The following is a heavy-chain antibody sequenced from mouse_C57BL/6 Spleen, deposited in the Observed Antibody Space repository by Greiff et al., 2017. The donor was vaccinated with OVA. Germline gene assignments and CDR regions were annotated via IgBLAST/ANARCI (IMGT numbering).Heavy chain of an antibody. Sequence: EVKLMESGGGLVKPGGSLKLSCAASGFTFSDYGMHWVRQAPEKGLEWVAYISSGSSTIYYADPVKGRFTISRDNAKTTLFLQMPSLRSEDTAMYYCAREVEVPFAYCGQGTLVTVSA. J-gene: IGHJ3*01. CDR3: AREVEVPFAY. V-gene: IGHV5-17*01. CDR1: GFTFSDYG. CDR2: ISSGSSTI.